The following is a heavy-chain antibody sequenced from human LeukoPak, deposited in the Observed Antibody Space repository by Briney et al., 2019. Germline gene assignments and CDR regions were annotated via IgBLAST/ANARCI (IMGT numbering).Heavy chain of an antibody. CDR1: GGSISSSSYY. V-gene: IGHV4-39*01. Sequence: SETLSLTCTVSGGSISSSSYYWGWIRQPPGKGLEWIGSIYYSGSTYYNPSLKSRVTISVDTSKDQFSLKLSSVTAADTAVYYCASGTTERYYDSSGFDYWGQGTLVTVSS. J-gene: IGHJ4*02. D-gene: IGHD3-22*01. CDR3: ASGTTERYYDSSGFDY. CDR2: IYYSGST.